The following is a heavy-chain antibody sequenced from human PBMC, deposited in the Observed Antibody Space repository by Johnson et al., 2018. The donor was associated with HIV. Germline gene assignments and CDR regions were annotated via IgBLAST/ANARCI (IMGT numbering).Heavy chain of an antibody. J-gene: IGHJ3*02. CDR2: IFSGGSTI. V-gene: IGHV3-11*04. CDR1: GFTVSSNY. D-gene: IGHD4-17*01. CDR3: ARDPHIPTVTTPSYAFDI. Sequence: QVQLMESGGGLVQPGGSLRLSCAASGFTVSSNYMSWVRQAPGKGLEWVSVIFSGGSTIYYADSVKGRFTISRDNAKNSLYLQMNSLRAEDTAVYYCARDPHIPTVTTPSYAFDIWGQGTMVTVSS.